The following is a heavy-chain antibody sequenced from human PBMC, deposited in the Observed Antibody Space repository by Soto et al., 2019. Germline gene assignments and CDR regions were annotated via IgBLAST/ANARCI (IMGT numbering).Heavy chain of an antibody. CDR1: GFTFSSYW. CDR2: IKQDGSEK. J-gene: IGHJ6*02. V-gene: IGHV3-7*01. CDR3: ARDGAYYYDSSGYYPYYYYGMDV. Sequence: GGSLRLSCAASGFTFSSYWMSWVRQAPGKGLEWVANIKQDGSEKYYVDSVKGQFTISRDNAKNSLYLQMNSLRAEDTAVYYCARDGAYYYDSSGYYPYYYYGMDVWGQGTTVTVSS. D-gene: IGHD3-22*01.